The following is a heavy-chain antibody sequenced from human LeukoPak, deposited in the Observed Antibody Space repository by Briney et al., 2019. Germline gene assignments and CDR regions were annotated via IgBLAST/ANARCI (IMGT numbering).Heavy chain of an antibody. Sequence: SETLSLTCSVSGDSISSYSWSWIRQPPGKGLEWIGYIHYSESTTYNPSLKNRVTISADPSKHQLSLSLSSVTAADTAVYYCASMGAVAGLGYYYGMDVWGQGTTVTVSS. D-gene: IGHD6-19*01. CDR2: IHYSEST. CDR1: GDSISSYS. CDR3: ASMGAVAGLGYYYGMDV. J-gene: IGHJ6*02. V-gene: IGHV4-59*01.